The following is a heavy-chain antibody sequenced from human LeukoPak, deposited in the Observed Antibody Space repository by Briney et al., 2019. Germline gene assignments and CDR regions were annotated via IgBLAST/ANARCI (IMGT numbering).Heavy chain of an antibody. CDR3: ASVTRSGKDDDY. J-gene: IGHJ4*02. D-gene: IGHD4-17*01. V-gene: IGHV3-11*04. CDR2: ISSSGSTI. Sequence: KAGGSLRLSCAASGFTLSDYYMSWIRQAPGKGLEWVSYISSSGSTIYYADSVKGRFTISRDNAKNSLYLQMNSLRAEDTAVYYCASVTRSGKDDDYWGQGTLVTVSS. CDR1: GFTLSDYY.